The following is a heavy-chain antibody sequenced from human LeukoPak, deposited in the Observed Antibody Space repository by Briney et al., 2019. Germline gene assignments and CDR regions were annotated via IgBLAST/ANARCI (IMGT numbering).Heavy chain of an antibody. CDR2: IYYSGST. CDR1: GGSISSYY. Sequence: SETLSLTCTVSGGSISSYYWSWIRQPPGKGLEWIGYIYYSGSTNYNPSLKSRVTISVDTSKNQFSLKLSSVTAADTAVYYCARGRTLDTYYYYYYMDVRGKGTTVTVSS. J-gene: IGHJ6*03. D-gene: IGHD2-2*02. V-gene: IGHV4-59*01. CDR3: ARGRTLDTYYYYYYMDV.